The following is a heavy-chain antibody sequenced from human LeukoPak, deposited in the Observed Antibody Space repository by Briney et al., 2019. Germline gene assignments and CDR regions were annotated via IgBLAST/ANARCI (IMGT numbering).Heavy chain of an antibody. V-gene: IGHV3-21*01. CDR1: GFTFSSYS. Sequence: GGSLRLSCAASGFTFSSYSMNWVRQAPGKGLEWVSSISSSSSYIYYADSVKGRFTISRDNAKNSLYLQMNSLRAEDTAVYYCAKEPPYYYDSSGYYWGQGTLVTVSS. CDR2: ISSSSSYI. J-gene: IGHJ4*02. CDR3: AKEPPYYYDSSGYY. D-gene: IGHD3-22*01.